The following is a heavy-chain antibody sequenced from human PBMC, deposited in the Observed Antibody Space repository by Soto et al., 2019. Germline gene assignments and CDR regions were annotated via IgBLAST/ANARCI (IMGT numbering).Heavy chain of an antibody. CDR1: GGSVSSGSYY. Sequence: SETLSLTCTVSGGSVSSGSYYWSWIRQPPGKGLEWIGYIYYSGSTNYNPSLKSRVTISVDTSKNQFSLKLSSVTAADTAVYYCARWRVDTARFDYWGQGTLVTVSS. CDR3: ARWRVDTARFDY. J-gene: IGHJ4*02. D-gene: IGHD5-18*01. V-gene: IGHV4-61*01. CDR2: IYYSGST.